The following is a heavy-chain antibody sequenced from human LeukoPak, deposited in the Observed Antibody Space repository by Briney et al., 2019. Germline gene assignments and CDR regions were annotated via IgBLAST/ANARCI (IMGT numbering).Heavy chain of an antibody. J-gene: IGHJ6*02. D-gene: IGHD5-18*01. Sequence: SVKVSCKASGGTFSSYAISWVRQAPGQGLEWMGGIIPIFGTANYAQKFQGRVTITADKSTSTAYTELSSLRSEDTAVYYCARGSLTAMAPYYYYGMDVWGQGTTVTVSS. CDR3: ARGSLTAMAPYYYYGMDV. CDR1: GGTFSSYA. CDR2: IIPIFGTA. V-gene: IGHV1-69*06.